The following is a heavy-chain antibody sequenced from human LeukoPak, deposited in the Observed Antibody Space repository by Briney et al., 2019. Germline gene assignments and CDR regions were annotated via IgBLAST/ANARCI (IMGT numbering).Heavy chain of an antibody. CDR1: GFTFSDYY. D-gene: IGHD1-1*01. CDR2: ISSSGSTI. CDR3: ARLPGHRRTGYYYYGMDV. V-gene: IGHV3-11*01. J-gene: IGHJ6*02. Sequence: GGSLRLSCATSGFTFSDYYMSWIRQAPGKGLEWVSYISSSGSTIYYADSVKGRFTISRDNAKNSLYLQMNSLRAEDTAVYYCARLPGHRRTGYYYYGMDVWGQGTTVTVFS.